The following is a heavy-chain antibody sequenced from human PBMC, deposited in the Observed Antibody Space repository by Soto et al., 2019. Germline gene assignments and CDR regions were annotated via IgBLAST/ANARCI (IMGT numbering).Heavy chain of an antibody. CDR1: GFTFSSYW. V-gene: IGHV3-74*01. CDR2: INSDGSST. Sequence: PGGSLRLSCAASGFTFSSYWMHWVRQAPGKGLVWVSRINSDGSSTSYADSVKGRFTISRDNAKNTLYLQMNSLRAEDTAVYYCARECHSSTVYYCYYGMDVWGQGSTVTVS. J-gene: IGHJ6*02. D-gene: IGHD1-20*01. CDR3: ARECHSSTVYYCYYGMDV.